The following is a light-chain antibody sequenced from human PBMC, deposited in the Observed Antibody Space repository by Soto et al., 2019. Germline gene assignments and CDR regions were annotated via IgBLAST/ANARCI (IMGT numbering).Light chain of an antibody. J-gene: IGLJ3*02. CDR2: AND. CDR1: RTNIGTNY. Sequence: QSALTQPPSASGTPGQTVTISCSGSRTNIGTNYVYWYQQFPGTAPKLLIFANDKRPSGVPERFSASKSGTSASLAISGLRSEDEAEYFCSAWDDRLSVVFGGGTKLTVL. CDR3: SAWDDRLSVV. V-gene: IGLV1-47*02.